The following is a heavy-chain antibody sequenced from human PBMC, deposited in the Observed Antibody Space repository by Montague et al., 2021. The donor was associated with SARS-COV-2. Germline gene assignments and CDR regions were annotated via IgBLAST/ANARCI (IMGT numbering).Heavy chain of an antibody. V-gene: IGHV4-39*07. Sequence: SETLSLTCTVSGGSISISDYYWSWIRQPPGKGLEWIGNMYYSGSTYYNPSLKSRVTISIDTSKNQFSLKLSSVTAADTAVYYCARHDSVLHGVTKGMDVWGQGTTVTVSS. CDR2: MYYSGST. CDR3: ARHDSVLHGVTKGMDV. J-gene: IGHJ6*02. CDR1: GGSISISDYY. D-gene: IGHD2-8*01.